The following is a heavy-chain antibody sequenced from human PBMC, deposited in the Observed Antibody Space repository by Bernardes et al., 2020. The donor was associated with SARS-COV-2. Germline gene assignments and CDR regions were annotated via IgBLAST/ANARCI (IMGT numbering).Heavy chain of an antibody. CDR1: GGSISSGSYY. D-gene: IGHD4-17*01. CDR2: IHTSGRT. CDR3: ARDSIFGDYVNWFDP. J-gene: IGHJ5*02. Sequence: SETLSLTCTVSGGSISSGSYYWSWIRQPAGKGLEWIGRIHTSGRTHYNPPLKSRVTISVDTSKNQFSLKLSSVTAADTAVYYCARDSIFGDYVNWFDPWGQGTLVTVSS. V-gene: IGHV4-61*02.